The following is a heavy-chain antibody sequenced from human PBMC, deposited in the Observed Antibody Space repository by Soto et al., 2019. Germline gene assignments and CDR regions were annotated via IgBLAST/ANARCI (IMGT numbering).Heavy chain of an antibody. Sequence: PGGSLRLSCAASGFTFSSYAMHWVRQAPGKGLEWVAVISYDGSNKYYADSVKGRFTISRDNAKNSVYLQMNSLRAEDTAVYFCAREGRIRGQGTLVTVSS. CDR1: GFTFSSYA. V-gene: IGHV3-30-3*01. J-gene: IGHJ4*02. CDR2: ISYDGSNK. CDR3: AREGRI.